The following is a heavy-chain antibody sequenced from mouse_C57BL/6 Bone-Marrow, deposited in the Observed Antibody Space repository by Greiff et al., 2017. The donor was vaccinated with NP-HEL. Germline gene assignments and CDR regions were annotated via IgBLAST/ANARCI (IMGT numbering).Heavy chain of an antibody. CDR3: ARYFYYYGSSFDY. V-gene: IGHV1-64*01. CDR1: GYTFTSYW. J-gene: IGHJ2*01. D-gene: IGHD1-1*01. Sequence: QVQLQQPGAELVKPGASVKLSCKASGYTFTSYWMHWVKQRPGQGLAWIGMIHPNSGSTNYNEKFKSKATLTVDKSSSTAYMQLSSLTSDDSAVYYCARYFYYYGSSFDYWGQGTTLTGSS. CDR2: IHPNSGST.